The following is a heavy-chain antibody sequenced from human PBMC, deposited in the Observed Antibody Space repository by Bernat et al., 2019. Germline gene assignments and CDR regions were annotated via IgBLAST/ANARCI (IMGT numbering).Heavy chain of an antibody. V-gene: IGHV3-23*01. CDR3: AKLGYGGDFDI. J-gene: IGHJ3*02. CDR1: RFTFTNYA. Sequence: CAASRFTFTNYAMSWVRQAPGKVLEISAISGSGGSTYYADSVKGRFTISRDNSKNTLYLQMNSLRAEDTAVYYCAKLGYGGDFDIWGQ. D-gene: IGHD5-18*01. CDR2: ISGSGGST.